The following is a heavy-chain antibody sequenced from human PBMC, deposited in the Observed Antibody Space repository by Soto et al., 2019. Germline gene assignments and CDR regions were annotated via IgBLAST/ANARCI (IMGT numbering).Heavy chain of an antibody. Sequence: GGSLRLSCAASGFTFSTYDMHWVRQATGKGLEWVSGIDTAGDTYYPGSVKGRFTISRENAKNSLYLQMNSLRAGDTAVYYCAKGGYSGSHDGESYHYYAMDVWGQGTTVTVSS. V-gene: IGHV3-13*01. CDR1: GFTFSTYD. J-gene: IGHJ6*02. CDR2: IDTAGDT. D-gene: IGHD1-26*01. CDR3: AKGGYSGSHDGESYHYYAMDV.